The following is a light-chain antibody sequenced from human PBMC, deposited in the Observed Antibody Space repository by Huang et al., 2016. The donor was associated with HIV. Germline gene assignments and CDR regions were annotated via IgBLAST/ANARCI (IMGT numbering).Light chain of an antibody. Sequence: EIVLTKSPVTLSLSPGDGDSLSCRASQGVHNSYLAWYQQKPGQAPRLLIFGASNSAPCVPHRFLGSESGTDFTLTISGLDPEDFAVYYCQQYGTLPYTFGQGTKLEI. V-gene: IGKV3-20*01. J-gene: IGKJ2*01. CDR3: QQYGTLPYT. CDR1: QGVHNSY. CDR2: GAS.